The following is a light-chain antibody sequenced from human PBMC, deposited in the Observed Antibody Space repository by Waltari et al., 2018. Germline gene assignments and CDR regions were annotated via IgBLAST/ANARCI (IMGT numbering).Light chain of an antibody. CDR2: TAS. J-gene: IGKJ2*03. V-gene: IGKV1-39*01. Sequence: DIQMTQSPSSLSASVGDRVTITCRASQSISAYLNWYQQKPGKAPTLLIYTASNLQSGVPSRFSGSGSGTDFTLTINSLQPEDFATYYCQHSFKTPYSFGQGTHLDIK. CDR1: QSISAY. CDR3: QHSFKTPYS.